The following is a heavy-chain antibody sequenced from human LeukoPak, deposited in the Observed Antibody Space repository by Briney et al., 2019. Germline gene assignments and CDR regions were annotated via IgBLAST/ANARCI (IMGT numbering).Heavy chain of an antibody. CDR1: GGSIRSDGYY. Sequence: SETLSLTCTVSGGSIRSDGYYWSWIRQPPGKGLEWIGYIYYSGSTNYNPSLKSRVTISVDTSKKQFSLKLSSVTAADTAVYYCARGVWSLDYWGQGTLVTVSS. CDR3: ARGVWSLDY. V-gene: IGHV4-61*08. D-gene: IGHD2-21*01. CDR2: IYYSGST. J-gene: IGHJ4*02.